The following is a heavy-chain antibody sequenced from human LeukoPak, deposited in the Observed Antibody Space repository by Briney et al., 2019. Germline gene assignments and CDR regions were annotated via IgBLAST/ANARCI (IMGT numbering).Heavy chain of an antibody. D-gene: IGHD3-3*01. CDR3: AKMEGQRLYDYCMDV. J-gene: IGHJ6*03. V-gene: IGHV3-23*01. Sequence: GGSLRLSCAASGFAFSNFAMSWVRQAPGKGLEWVSAMSGSGYYTYYVESVKGRFTISGDNSKNTLYLHTNSLRADDTAVYYCAKMEGQRLYDYCMDVWGRGTTVTVSS. CDR1: GFAFSNFA. CDR2: MSGSGYYT.